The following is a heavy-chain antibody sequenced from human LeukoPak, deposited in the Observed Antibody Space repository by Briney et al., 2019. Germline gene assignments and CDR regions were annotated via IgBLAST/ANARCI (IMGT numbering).Heavy chain of an antibody. J-gene: IGHJ5*02. V-gene: IGHV4-39*07. D-gene: IGHD3-9*01. CDR1: GGSISSSSYY. CDR3: ARGELRYFDWLTSRAWFDP. CDR2: INHSGST. Sequence: SETLFLTCTVSGGSISSSSYYWGWIRQPPGKGLEWIGEINHSGSTNYNPSLKSRVTISVDTSKNQFSLKLSSVTAADTAVYYCARGELRYFDWLTSRAWFDPWGQGTLVTVSS.